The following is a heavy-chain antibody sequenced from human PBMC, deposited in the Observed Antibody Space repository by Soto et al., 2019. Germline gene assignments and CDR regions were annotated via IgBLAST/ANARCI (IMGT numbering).Heavy chain of an antibody. J-gene: IGHJ4*02. CDR2: ISNSGSIT. Sequence: EVQLVESGGDLEQPGGSLRLSCAASGFTFSSYEMNWVRQAPGKGLEWVSYISNSGSITYYADSVKGRFTISRDNAKNSLFLQMNGLRAENTAVYYCARGKDYDIMTGYYRGGFDYWGQGTLVTVSS. V-gene: IGHV3-48*03. CDR3: ARGKDYDIMTGYYRGGFDY. D-gene: IGHD3-9*01. CDR1: GFTFSSYE.